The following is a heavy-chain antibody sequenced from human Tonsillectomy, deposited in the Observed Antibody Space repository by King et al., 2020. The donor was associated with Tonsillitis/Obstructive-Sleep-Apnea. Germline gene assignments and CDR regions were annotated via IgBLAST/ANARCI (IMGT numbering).Heavy chain of an antibody. D-gene: IGHD3-3*01. J-gene: IGHJ4*02. Sequence: VQLVESGGGLVQPGRSLRLSCAASGFTFDDYAMHWVRQAPGKGLEWVSGISWNSGSIGYADSVKGRFTISRDNAKNSLYLQMNSLRAEDTALYYCAKDVNYDFWSGYYLDYWGQGTLVTVPS. V-gene: IGHV3-9*01. CDR1: GFTFDDYA. CDR2: ISWNSGSI. CDR3: AKDVNYDFWSGYYLDY.